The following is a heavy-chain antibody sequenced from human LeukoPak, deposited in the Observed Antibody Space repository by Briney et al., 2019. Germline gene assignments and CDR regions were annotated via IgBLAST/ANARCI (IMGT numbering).Heavy chain of an antibody. CDR2: IRYDGSNK. J-gene: IGHJ5*02. D-gene: IGHD2-2*01. CDR3: AKDVVVVPAARYNWFDP. V-gene: IGHV3-30*02. Sequence: PGGSLRLSCAASGFTFSSYGMHWVRQAPGKGLEWVAFIRYDGSNKYYADSVKGRCTISRDNSKNTLYLQMNSLRAEDTAVYYCAKDVVVVPAARYNWFDPWGQGTLVTVSS. CDR1: GFTFSSYG.